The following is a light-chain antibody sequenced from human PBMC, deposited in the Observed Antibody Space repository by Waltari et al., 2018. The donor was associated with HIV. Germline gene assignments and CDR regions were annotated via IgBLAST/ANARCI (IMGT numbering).Light chain of an antibody. Sequence: QSVLTQPPSVSAAPGQKVTISCSCSSSNIGHNYVTWYQQLPGTAPKLLIYDNNKRPSGIPDRFSGSKSGTSATLGITGLQTGDEADYYCGAWDSSLSAVVFGTGTKVTVL. CDR3: GAWDSSLSAVV. J-gene: IGLJ1*01. CDR2: DNN. V-gene: IGLV1-51*01. CDR1: SSNIGHNY.